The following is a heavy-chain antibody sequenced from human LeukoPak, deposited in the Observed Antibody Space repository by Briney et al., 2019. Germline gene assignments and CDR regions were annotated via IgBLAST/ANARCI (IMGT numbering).Heavy chain of an antibody. J-gene: IGHJ4*02. CDR3: AKGLRTPLVY. D-gene: IGHD2-15*01. V-gene: IGHV3-23*01. CDR2: ISGSGGST. CDR1: GFTFSSYG. Sequence: GGSLRLSCAASGFTFSSYGMSWVLQTPGKGLEWVSAISGSGGSTYYADSVKGRFTISRDNSKNTLYLQMDSLRAEDTAVYYCAKGLRTPLVYWGQGTLVTVSS.